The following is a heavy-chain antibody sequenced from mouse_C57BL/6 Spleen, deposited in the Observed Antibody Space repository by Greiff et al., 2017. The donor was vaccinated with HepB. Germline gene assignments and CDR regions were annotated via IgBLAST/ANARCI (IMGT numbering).Heavy chain of an antibody. CDR1: GYSFTGYY. J-gene: IGHJ4*01. D-gene: IGHD3-2*02. Sequence: VQLQQSGPELVKPGASVKISCKASGYSFTGYYMNWVKQSPEKSLEWIGEINPSTGGTTYNQKFKAKATLTVDKSSSTAYMQLKSLTSEDSAVYYCAKTAQALYAIDYWGQGTSVTVSS. V-gene: IGHV1-42*01. CDR2: INPSTGGT. CDR3: AKTAQALYAIDY.